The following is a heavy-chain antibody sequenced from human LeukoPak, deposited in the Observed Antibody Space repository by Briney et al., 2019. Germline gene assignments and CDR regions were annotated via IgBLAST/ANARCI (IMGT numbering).Heavy chain of an antibody. V-gene: IGHV3-30*03. D-gene: IGHD3/OR15-3a*01. CDR1: GLTFSSYG. CDR2: ISYDGSNK. CDR3: ARGSEYRYDFTGRGRTKSRLDY. Sequence: GGSLRLSCAASGLTFSSYGMHWVRQAPGKGLEWVAVISYDGSNKYYVESVKGRFTISRDNSKNTVFLQMNSLRAEDTAVYYCARGSEYRYDFTGRGRTKSRLDYWGQGTLVTVSS. J-gene: IGHJ4*02.